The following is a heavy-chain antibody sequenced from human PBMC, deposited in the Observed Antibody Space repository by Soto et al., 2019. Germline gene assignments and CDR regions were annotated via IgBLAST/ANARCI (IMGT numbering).Heavy chain of an antibody. CDR1: GFTFSSFS. CDR3: ARDPYYYDTSGYSY. Sequence: GGSLRLSCAASGFTFSSFSMHWVRQAPGKGLEWVSSFIPSSCYIYYADSVRGRFTISRDNAKNSLYLQMNSLRAEDTAVYYCARDPYYYDTSGYSYWGQGTLVTVSS. V-gene: IGHV3-21*01. CDR2: FIPSSCYI. J-gene: IGHJ4*02. D-gene: IGHD3-22*01.